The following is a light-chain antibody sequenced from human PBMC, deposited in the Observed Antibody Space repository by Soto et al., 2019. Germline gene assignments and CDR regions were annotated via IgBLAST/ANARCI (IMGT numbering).Light chain of an antibody. J-gene: IGKJ1*01. CDR1: QSINTW. CDR2: KAT. CDR3: QRYNTNSRT. Sequence: DTQMTQSPSTLSASVGDRVTITCRASQSINTWLAGYQQKPRRAPKLLIYKATTLQSGVPSRFSGSGSGTEFTLIIGSLQPDDFATYFCQRYNTNSRTFGQGTKVDIK. V-gene: IGKV1-5*03.